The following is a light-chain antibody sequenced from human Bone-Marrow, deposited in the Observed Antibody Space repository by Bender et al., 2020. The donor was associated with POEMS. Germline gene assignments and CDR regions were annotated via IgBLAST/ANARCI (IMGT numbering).Light chain of an antibody. Sequence: QSVLTQPPSASGTPGQRVTISCSGSSSNIGSNTVNWYQQLPGSAPKLLIYSIHRRPSEVPDRFSGSRSGTSASLAISGLQSEDEADYYCAVWDDSLNGWVFGGGTKLTVL. CDR1: SSNIGSNT. CDR3: AVWDDSLNGWV. CDR2: SIH. J-gene: IGLJ3*02. V-gene: IGLV1-44*01.